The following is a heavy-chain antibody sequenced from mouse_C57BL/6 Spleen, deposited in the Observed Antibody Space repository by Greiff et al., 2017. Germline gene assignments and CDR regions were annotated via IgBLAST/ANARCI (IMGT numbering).Heavy chain of an antibody. Sequence: VQLQQSGAELVRPGTSVKLSCKASGYAFTNYFIGWVKQRTGQGLEWIGVINPGSGGTNYNEKFKGKATLTADKSSSTAYMQLRSLTSDDSAVYFCARGGTSLGYWGQGTTLTASS. V-gene: IGHV1-54*01. CDR1: GYAFTNYF. CDR3: ARGGTSLGY. J-gene: IGHJ2*01. CDR2: INPGSGGT.